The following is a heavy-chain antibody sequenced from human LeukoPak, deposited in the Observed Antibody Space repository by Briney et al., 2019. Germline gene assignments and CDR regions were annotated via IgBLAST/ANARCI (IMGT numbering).Heavy chain of an antibody. V-gene: IGHV3-7*03. CDR3: AKGGGTYSDWYFDL. CDR2: IRQDGSEK. CDR1: RFTFSSYW. Sequence: GGSLRLSCAASRFTFSSYWMSWVRQAPGKGLEWVANIRQDGSEKYYVDSVKGRFTISRDNAENSLYLQMNSLRAEDMALYYCAKGGGTYSDWYFDLWGRGTLVTVSS. D-gene: IGHD2-15*01. J-gene: IGHJ2*01.